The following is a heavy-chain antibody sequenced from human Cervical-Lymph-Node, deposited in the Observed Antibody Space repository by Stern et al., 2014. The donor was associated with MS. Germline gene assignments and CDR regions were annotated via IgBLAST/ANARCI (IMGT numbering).Heavy chain of an antibody. CDR2: IIRIFGTA. D-gene: IGHD6-19*01. V-gene: IGHV1-69*01. CDR3: ASLLGRIAVASVDY. Sequence: VQLVQSGAEVKKPGSSVKVSCKASGCTFSNYAISWVRQAPGQGLEWMGWIIRIFGTANYAQKFQGRVTITADESTSTTYMELSSLRSEDTAVYYCASLLGRIAVASVDYWGQGTLVTVSS. CDR1: GCTFSNYA. J-gene: IGHJ4*02.